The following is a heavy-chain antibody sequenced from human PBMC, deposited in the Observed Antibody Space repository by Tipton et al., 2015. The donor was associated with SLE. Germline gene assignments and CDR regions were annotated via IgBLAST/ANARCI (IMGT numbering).Heavy chain of an antibody. Sequence: GLVKPSETLSLTCAVYGGSISSHYWSWIRQPPGKGLEWIGYIYTSGSTNYNPSLKSRVTISVDTSKNQFSLKLSSVTAADTAVYYCAREWGDAFDIWGQGTMVTVSS. D-gene: IGHD3-16*01. CDR1: GGSISSHY. CDR3: AREWGDAFDI. CDR2: IYTSGST. V-gene: IGHV4-4*08. J-gene: IGHJ3*02.